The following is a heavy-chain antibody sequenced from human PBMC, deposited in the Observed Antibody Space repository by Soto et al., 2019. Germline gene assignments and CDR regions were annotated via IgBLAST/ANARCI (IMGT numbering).Heavy chain of an antibody. V-gene: IGHV3-48*03. CDR3: AREVATIWSLGSPAGWFDS. D-gene: IGHD5-12*01. CDR1: GFTFSSYE. J-gene: IGHJ5*01. CDR2: ISSSGSTI. Sequence: EVQLVESGGGLVQPGGSLRLSCAASGFTFSSYEMNWVRQAPGKGLEWVSYISSSGSTIYYADSVKGRFTISRDNAKNSLYLQMNSLRAEDTAVYYCAREVATIWSLGSPAGWFDSWGQGTLVTVSS.